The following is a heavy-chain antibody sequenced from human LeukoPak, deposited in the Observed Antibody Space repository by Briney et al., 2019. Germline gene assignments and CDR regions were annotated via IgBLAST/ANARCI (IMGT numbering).Heavy chain of an antibody. CDR3: ARDFRVATINYYYYGMDV. CDR2: ISAYNGNT. D-gene: IGHD5-12*01. V-gene: IGHV1-18*01. J-gene: IGHJ6*02. CDR1: GYTFTSYG. Sequence: GASVKVSCKASGYTFTSYGISWVRQAPEQGLEWMGWISAYNGNTNYAQKLQGRVTMTTDTSTSTAYMELRSLRSDDTAVYYCARDFRVATINYYYYGMDVWGQGTTVTVSS.